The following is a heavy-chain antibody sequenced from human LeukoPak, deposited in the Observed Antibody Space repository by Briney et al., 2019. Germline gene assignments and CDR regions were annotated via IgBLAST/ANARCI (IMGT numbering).Heavy chain of an antibody. CDR2: IYSGGST. V-gene: IGHV3-53*01. D-gene: IGHD6-19*01. Sequence: PGGSLRLSCAASGFTVSSNYMSWGRQAPGKGLEWVSVIYSGGSTYYADSVKGRFTISRDNSKNTLYLQMNSLRAEDTAVYYCARDGSSGWGGWYFDLWGRGTLVTVSS. CDR3: ARDGSSGWGGWYFDL. CDR1: GFTVSSNY. J-gene: IGHJ2*01.